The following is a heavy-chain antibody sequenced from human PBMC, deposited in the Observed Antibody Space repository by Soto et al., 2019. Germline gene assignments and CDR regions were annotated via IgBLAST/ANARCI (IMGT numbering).Heavy chain of an antibody. CDR1: GFTFSSYS. V-gene: IGHV3-21*04. CDR3: AGSPRYFACSVCSYLYADF. D-gene: IGHD3-9*01. J-gene: IGHJ4*02. CDR2: ISSSSSYI. Sequence: GGSLRLSCAASGFTFSSYSMNWVRQAPGKGLEWVSSISSSSSYIYYADSVKGRFTISRDNAKNSLYLQMNSLRAEDTAVYYGAGSPRYFACSVCSYLYADFWGQGTQVPVSS.